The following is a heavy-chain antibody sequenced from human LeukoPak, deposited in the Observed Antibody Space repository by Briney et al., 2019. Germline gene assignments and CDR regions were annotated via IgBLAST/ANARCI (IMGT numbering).Heavy chain of an antibody. CDR2: IKQDGSEK. V-gene: IGHV3-7*01. Sequence: GGSLRLSCAASGFTFSSYEMHWVRQPPGKGLEWVANIKQDGSEKYYVDSVKGRFTISRDNAKNSLYLQMNSLRAEDTAVYYCAKKEDYYDSSGYYSTFDYWGQGTLVTVSS. CDR3: AKKEDYYDSSGYYSTFDY. J-gene: IGHJ4*02. D-gene: IGHD3-22*01. CDR1: GFTFSSYE.